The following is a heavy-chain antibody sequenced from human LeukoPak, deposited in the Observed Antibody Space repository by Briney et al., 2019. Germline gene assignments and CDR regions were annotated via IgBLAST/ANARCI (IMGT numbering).Heavy chain of an antibody. V-gene: IGHV4-4*07. Sequence: PSETLSLTCSVSGGSINSDFWTWIRQPARKGLEWIGRTYTSGSTNYNPSLKSRVTMSVDMSKNQFSLKLSSMIAADTAVYYCARVSSSWYQDWYFDLWGRGTLVTVPS. D-gene: IGHD6-13*01. CDR3: ARVSSSWYQDWYFDL. J-gene: IGHJ2*01. CDR1: GGSINSDF. CDR2: TYTSGST.